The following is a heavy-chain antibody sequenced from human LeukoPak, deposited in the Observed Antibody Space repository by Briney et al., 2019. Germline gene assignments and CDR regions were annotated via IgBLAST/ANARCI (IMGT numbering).Heavy chain of an antibody. CDR1: GFTFSSAA. Sequence: GGSLKLSCAASGFTFSSAAMTWVRQASGKGLEWVSLISPTGGNTFADSVKGRFTISRDNSKNTLYLEMNSLRAEDTAVYFCAKDIQCTYWGQGALVTVSS. D-gene: IGHD2-8*01. CDR2: ISPTGGNT. CDR3: AKDIQCTY. J-gene: IGHJ4*02. V-gene: IGHV3-23*01.